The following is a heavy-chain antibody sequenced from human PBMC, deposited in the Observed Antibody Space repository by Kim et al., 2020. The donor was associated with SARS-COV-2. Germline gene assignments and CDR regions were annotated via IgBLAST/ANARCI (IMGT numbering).Heavy chain of an antibody. CDR3: AKDPVPSSYYFGY. Sequence: GGSLRLSCAASGFTFSSYGMHWVRQAPGKGLEWVAVIWYDGSNKYSADSVKGRFTISRDNSKNKLYLQMNSLRAEDKAVYYCAKDPVPSSYYFGYWGQGTLVTVSS. CDR1: GFTFSSYG. J-gene: IGHJ4*02. V-gene: IGHV3-33*06. CDR2: IWYDGSNK. D-gene: IGHD3-10*01.